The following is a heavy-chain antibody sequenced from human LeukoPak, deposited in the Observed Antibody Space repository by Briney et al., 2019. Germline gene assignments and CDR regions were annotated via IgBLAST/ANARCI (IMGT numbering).Heavy chain of an antibody. V-gene: IGHV3-23*01. CDR1: GFTFTTYA. CDR2: ISSSGGST. Sequence: PGGSLRLSCAASGFTFTTYAMSWVRQAPGKGLEWVSGISSSGGSTYYADSVKGRFTISRDNSKSTLYLQMNSLRAEDTAVYYCAEGSDSSGYPRDYWGQGTLVTVSS. D-gene: IGHD3-22*01. CDR3: AEGSDSSGYPRDY. J-gene: IGHJ4*02.